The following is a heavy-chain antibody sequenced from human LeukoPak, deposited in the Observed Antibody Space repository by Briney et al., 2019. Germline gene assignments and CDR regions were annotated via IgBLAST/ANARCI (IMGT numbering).Heavy chain of an antibody. CDR3: AKSYSSSRAHYYYYYYMDV. D-gene: IGHD6-13*01. Sequence: GGSLRLSCAASASTFSSYALSCVRQPPGKGREWVSSISGSGGSTYYADSVECRFTISRDNSKNTLYLQMNSLRAEDTAVYYCAKSYSSSRAHYYYYYYMDVWGKGTTVTISS. CDR1: ASTFSSYA. V-gene: IGHV3-23*01. CDR2: ISGSGGST. J-gene: IGHJ6*03.